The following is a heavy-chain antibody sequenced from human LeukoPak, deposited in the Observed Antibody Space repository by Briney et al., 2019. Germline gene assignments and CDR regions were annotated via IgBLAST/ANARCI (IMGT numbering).Heavy chain of an antibody. D-gene: IGHD2-2*01. CDR3: ARGFAEDIVVVPAAPFDP. CDR1: GGTFSSYA. J-gene: IGHJ5*02. Sequence: SVKVSCKASGGTFSSYAISWVRQAPGQGLEWMGRIIPILGIADYAQKFQGRVTITADKSTSTAYMELSSLRSEDTAVYYCARGFAEDIVVVPAAPFDPWGQGTLVTVSS. CDR2: IIPILGIA. V-gene: IGHV1-69*04.